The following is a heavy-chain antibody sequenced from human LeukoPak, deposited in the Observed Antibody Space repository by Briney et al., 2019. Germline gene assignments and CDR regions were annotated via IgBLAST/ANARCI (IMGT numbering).Heavy chain of an antibody. Sequence: RGSLRLSCAASGFTFSYYGLHWVRQGPGKGLEWVAVIPYDGSNKYYADSVKGRFTISRDNSKNTLYLQMNSLRAEDTAVYYCAKQCGGSDWFDAFDIWGQGTMVTVSS. CDR2: IPYDGSNK. J-gene: IGHJ3*02. D-gene: IGHD6-19*01. CDR1: GFTFSYYG. CDR3: AKQCGGSDWFDAFDI. V-gene: IGHV3-30*18.